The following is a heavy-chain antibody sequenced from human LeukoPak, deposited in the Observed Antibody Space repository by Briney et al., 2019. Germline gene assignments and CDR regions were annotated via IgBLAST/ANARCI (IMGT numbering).Heavy chain of an antibody. CDR3: ARGTWEAAARPYSFDT. CDR1: GYSFTSFG. D-gene: IGHD1-26*01. J-gene: IGHJ4*02. CDR2: ISAYNGHT. V-gene: IGHV1-18*01. Sequence: ASAKVSCKAFGYSFTSFGINWVRQAPGQGLEWMGWISAYNGHTNYAQKFQGRVTMTTDTSTSTAYMELRSLISDDTAVYYCARGTWEAAARPYSFDTWGQGTLVTVSS.